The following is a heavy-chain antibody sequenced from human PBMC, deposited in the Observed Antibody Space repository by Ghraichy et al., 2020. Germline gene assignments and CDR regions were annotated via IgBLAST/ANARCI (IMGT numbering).Heavy chain of an antibody. V-gene: IGHV1-69*10. D-gene: IGHD2-15*01. J-gene: IGHJ6*02. CDR3: ARGEDIVVVVAATVYYGMDV. CDR2: IIPIFGIA. Sequence: SVKVSCKASGGTFSSYAISWVRQAPGQGLEWMGGIIPIFGIANYAQKFQGRVTITADKSTSTAYMELSSLRSEDTAVYYCARGEDIVVVVAATVYYGMDVWGQGTTVTVSS. CDR1: GGTFSSYA.